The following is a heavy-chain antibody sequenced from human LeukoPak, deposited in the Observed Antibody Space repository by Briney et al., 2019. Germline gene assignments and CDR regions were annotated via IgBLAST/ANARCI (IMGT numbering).Heavy chain of an antibody. V-gene: IGHV3-23*01. D-gene: IGHD4-17*01. Sequence: GGSLRLSCEVSGDNLNRYVMSWARQAPGKGLEWVSTISASGGTTYYADSVQGRFTTSRDNSKNTLYLQLNSLRAEDTALYYCATLYGDYNWYFTLWGRGTLVTVSS. CDR2: ISASGGTT. CDR1: GDNLNRYV. J-gene: IGHJ2*01. CDR3: ATLYGDYNWYFTL.